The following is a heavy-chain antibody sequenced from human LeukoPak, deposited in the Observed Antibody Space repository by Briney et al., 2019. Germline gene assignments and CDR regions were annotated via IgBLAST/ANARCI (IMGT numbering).Heavy chain of an antibody. Sequence: SETLSLTCTGSGGSNSSSSYYWGWIRQPPGKGLEWIGSIYYSGSTYYNPSLKSRVTISVDTSKNQFSLKLSSVTAADTAVYYCARDLGGSSGYNWFDPWGQGSLVTVSS. J-gene: IGHJ5*02. CDR1: GGSNSSSSYY. CDR3: ARDLGGSSGYNWFDP. D-gene: IGHD3-22*01. V-gene: IGHV4-39*07. CDR2: IYYSGST.